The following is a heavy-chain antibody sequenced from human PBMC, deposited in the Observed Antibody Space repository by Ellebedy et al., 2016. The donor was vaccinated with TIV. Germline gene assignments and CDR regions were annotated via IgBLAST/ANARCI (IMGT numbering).Heavy chain of an antibody. CDR3: ARRAANWGFFDY. D-gene: IGHD7-27*01. V-gene: IGHV3-23*01. CDR2: VSGSGDKT. Sequence: PGGSLRLSCAASGFTFISHAMNWVRQAPGKGLEWVSTVSGSGDKTWYADAVKGRFTISRDNSKNTLSMQINSLRAEDTAVYYCARRAANWGFFDYWGQGTLVTVSS. J-gene: IGHJ4*02. CDR1: GFTFISHA.